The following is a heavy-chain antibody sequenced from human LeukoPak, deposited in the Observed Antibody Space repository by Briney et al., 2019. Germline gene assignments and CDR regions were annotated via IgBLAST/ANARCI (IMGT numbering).Heavy chain of an antibody. CDR3: AREPIPSSGYPPPFDY. Sequence: PLETLSLTCTVSGGSISSYYWSWIRQPAGKGLEWIGRIYTSGSTNYNPSLKSRVTMSVDTSKNQFSLKLSSVTAADTAVYYCAREPIPSSGYPPPFDYWGQGTLVTVSS. J-gene: IGHJ4*02. CDR1: GGSISSYY. D-gene: IGHD3-22*01. CDR2: IYTSGST. V-gene: IGHV4-4*07.